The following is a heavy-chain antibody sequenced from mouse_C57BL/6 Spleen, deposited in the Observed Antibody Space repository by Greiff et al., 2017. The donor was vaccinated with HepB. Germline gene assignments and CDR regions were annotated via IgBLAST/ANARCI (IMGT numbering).Heavy chain of an antibody. CDR2: INPGSGGT. J-gene: IGHJ3*01. Sequence: VQLQQSGAELVRPGTSVKVSCKASGYAFTNYLIEWVKQRPGQGLEWIGVINPGSGGTHYNEKFKGKATLTADKSSSTAYMQLSSLTSEDSAVYFCARRDGPYGGFAYWGQGTLVTVSA. V-gene: IGHV1-54*01. CDR3: ARRDGPYGGFAY. CDR1: GYAFTNYL. D-gene: IGHD1-1*01.